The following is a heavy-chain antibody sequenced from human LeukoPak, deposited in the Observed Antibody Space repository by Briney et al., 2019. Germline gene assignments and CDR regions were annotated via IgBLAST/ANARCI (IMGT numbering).Heavy chain of an antibody. CDR1: GYTFTGYY. J-gene: IGHJ3*02. Sequence: ASVKVSCKASGYTFTGYYIHWVRQAPGQGLEWMGWINPNSGGTNYAQKFQGRVTMTRDTSISTAYMELSSLRSDDTAVYYCAGDSSGWSDDGFDIWGQGTMVTVSS. CDR3: AGDSSGWSDDGFDI. D-gene: IGHD6-19*01. V-gene: IGHV1-2*02. CDR2: INPNSGGT.